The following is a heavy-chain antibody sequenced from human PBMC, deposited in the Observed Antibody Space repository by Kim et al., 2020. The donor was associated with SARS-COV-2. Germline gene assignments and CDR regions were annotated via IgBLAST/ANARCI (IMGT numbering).Heavy chain of an antibody. D-gene: IGHD3-10*01. CDR3: ASDYTLGSYFDL. V-gene: IGHV7-4-1*02. J-gene: IGHJ2*01. Sequence: TYAQGFTGRFVFSLDTSVSSAYLQISSLKAEDTAVYYCASDYTLGSYFDLWGRGTLVTVSS.